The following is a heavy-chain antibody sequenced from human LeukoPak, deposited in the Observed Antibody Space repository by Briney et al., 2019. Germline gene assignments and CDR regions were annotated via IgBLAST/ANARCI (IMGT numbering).Heavy chain of an antibody. CDR3: ATIYGLWFREGDAFDI. CDR2: FDPEDGET. CDR1: GYTLTELS. D-gene: IGHD3-10*01. V-gene: IGHV1-24*01. Sequence: ASVKVSCKVSGYTLTELSMHWVRQAPGKGLEWMGGFDPEDGETIYAQKFQGRVTMTEDTSTDTAYMELSSLRSEDTAVYYCATIYGLWFREGDAFDIWGQGTMVTVSS. J-gene: IGHJ3*02.